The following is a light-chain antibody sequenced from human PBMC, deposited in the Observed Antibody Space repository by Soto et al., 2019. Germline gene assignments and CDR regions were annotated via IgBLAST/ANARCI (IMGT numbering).Light chain of an antibody. CDR2: GDN. CDR3: QSYDISLHNYV. J-gene: IGLJ1*01. Sequence: QSVLTQPPSASGSPGQSVTISCTGAKNDIGVYDFVSWYQHHPGKAPRLLIYGDNNRPSGVPDRFSGSKSGTSASLAITRLQAEDEADYYCQSYDISLHNYVFGTGTKVTVL. CDR1: KNDIGVYDF. V-gene: IGLV2-8*01.